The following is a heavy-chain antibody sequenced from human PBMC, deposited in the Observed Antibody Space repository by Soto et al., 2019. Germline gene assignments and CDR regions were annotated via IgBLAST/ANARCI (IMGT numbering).Heavy chain of an antibody. CDR1: GGSISSSSYY. CDR2: IYYSGST. V-gene: IGHV4-39*01. D-gene: IGHD6-13*01. Sequence: QLQLQESGPGLVKPSETLSLTCTVSGGSISSSSYYWGWIRQPPGKGLEWIGSIYYSGSTYYTPSLKSRVTISVDTSKNQFSLKLSSVTAADTAVYYCARHRYRVSSWTPGWYFDLWGRGTLVTVSS. CDR3: ARHRYRVSSWTPGWYFDL. J-gene: IGHJ2*01.